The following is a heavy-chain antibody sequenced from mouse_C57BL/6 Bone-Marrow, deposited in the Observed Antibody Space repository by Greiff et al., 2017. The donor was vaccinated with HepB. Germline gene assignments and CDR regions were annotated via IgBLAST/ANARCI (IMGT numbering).Heavy chain of an antibody. J-gene: IGHJ1*03. D-gene: IGHD1-1*01. CDR3: ARSGITTVVKWYFDV. CDR1: GYTFTSYW. CDR2: IDPSDSYT. Sequence: QVQLQQPGAELVRPGTSVKLSCKASGYTFTSYWMHWVKQRPGQGLEWIGVIDPSDSYTNYNQKFKGKATLTVDTSSSTAYMQLSSLTSEDSAVYYCARSGITTVVKWYFDVWGTGTTVTVSS. V-gene: IGHV1-59*01.